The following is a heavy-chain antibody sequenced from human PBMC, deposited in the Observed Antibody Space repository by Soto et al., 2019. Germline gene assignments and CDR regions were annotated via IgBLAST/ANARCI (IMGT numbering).Heavy chain of an antibody. CDR2: IKSKIDGGTT. CDR3: TTDDPINKN. CDR1: GGSISSSSYY. V-gene: IGHV3-15*01. Sequence: LQLQESGPGLVKPSETLSLTCTVSGGSISSSSYYWGWIRQPPGKGLEWIGRIKSKIDGGTTDYAAPVKGRFTISRDDSKNTVYLQMNSRKTEDTAVYYCTTDDPINKNWGQGTLVTVSS. J-gene: IGHJ4*02.